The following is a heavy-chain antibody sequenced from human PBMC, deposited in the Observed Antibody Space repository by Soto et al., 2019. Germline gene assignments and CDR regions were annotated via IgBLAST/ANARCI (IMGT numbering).Heavy chain of an antibody. V-gene: IGHV1-18*01. CDR3: ARDLGSVAAAGTVYYYYGMDV. Sequence: GASVKVSCKASGYTVTSYGISWVRQAPGQGLEWMGWISAYNGNTNYAQKLQGRVTMTTDTSTSTAYMELRSLRSDDTAVYYCARDLGSVAAAGTVYYYYGMDVWGQGTTVTVS. J-gene: IGHJ6*02. D-gene: IGHD6-13*01. CDR1: GYTVTSYG. CDR2: ISAYNGNT.